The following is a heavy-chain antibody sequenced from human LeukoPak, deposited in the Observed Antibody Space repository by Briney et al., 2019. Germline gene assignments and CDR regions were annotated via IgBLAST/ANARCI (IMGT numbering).Heavy chain of an antibody. J-gene: IGHJ4*02. CDR2: IYYSGST. Sequence: SETLSLTCTVSGGSISSHYWSWIRQPPGKGLEWIGYIYYSGSTNYNPSLKSRVTISVDTSKNQFSLKLSSVTAADTAVYYCARGPDVVSGSYYYFECWGQGTLVTVYS. D-gene: IGHD1-26*01. V-gene: IGHV4-59*11. CDR3: ARGPDVVSGSYYYFEC. CDR1: GGSISSHY.